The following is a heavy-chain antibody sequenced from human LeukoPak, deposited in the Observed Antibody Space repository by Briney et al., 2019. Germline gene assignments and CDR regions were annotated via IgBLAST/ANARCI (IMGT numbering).Heavy chain of an antibody. CDR2: INHSGST. CDR1: GGSFSGDY. Sequence: SETLSLTCAVYGGSFSGDYWTWIRQPPGKGLEWIGEINHSGSTHYNPSLRSRVTISLDTSKNQFSLKLSSVTAADTAVYYCASFGGGSRWDYYYYIGVWGKGTTVTVSS. CDR3: ASFGGGSRWDYYYYIGV. D-gene: IGHD1-26*01. J-gene: IGHJ6*03. V-gene: IGHV4-34*01.